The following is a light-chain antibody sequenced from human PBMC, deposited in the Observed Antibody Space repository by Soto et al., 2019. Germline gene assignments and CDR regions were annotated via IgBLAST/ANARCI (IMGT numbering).Light chain of an antibody. V-gene: IGLV2-14*01. CDR1: SSDVGGYNY. CDR3: SSYTTSSTWV. J-gene: IGLJ3*02. Sequence: QSVLTQPASVSGSPGQSITISCTGTSSDVGGYNYVSWYQQHPGKAPKLIIYEVSNRPSGVSNRFSGSQSGNTASLTLSGLQAEGEADYYCSSYTTSSTWVFGGGTKLTVL. CDR2: EVS.